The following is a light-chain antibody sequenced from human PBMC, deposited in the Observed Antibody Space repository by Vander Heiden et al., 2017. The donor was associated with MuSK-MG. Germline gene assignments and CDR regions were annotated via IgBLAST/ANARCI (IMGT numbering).Light chain of an antibody. J-gene: IGKJ1*01. CDR2: LGS. V-gene: IGKV2-28*01. Sequence: DIVMTQSPLPLPVTPGEPASISCRSSQSLLSSNGLNYLDWHLQKPGQSPQLLIYLGSNRASGVPDRFSGSGSGTDFTLKSTRVDAEDVGVYYCMQAVETPRTFGQGTKVEIK. CDR3: MQAVETPRT. CDR1: QSLLSSNGLNY.